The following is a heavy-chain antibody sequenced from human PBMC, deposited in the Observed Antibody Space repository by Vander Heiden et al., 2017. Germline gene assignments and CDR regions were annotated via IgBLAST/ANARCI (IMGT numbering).Heavy chain of an antibody. D-gene: IGHD6-19*01. J-gene: IGHJ4*02. Sequence: EVQLVQSGAEVKKPGESLRFSCQGSGYRFAGYWIGWVRQMPGKGLEWMGIIYPDDSDTRYSPSFQGQVTITVDKPFSTAYLQWSSLKASDTAMYYCARRLGISVAGSTFDYWGQGTLVTVSS. V-gene: IGHV5-51*01. CDR3: ARRLGISVAGSTFDY. CDR2: IYPDDSDT. CDR1: GYRFAGYW.